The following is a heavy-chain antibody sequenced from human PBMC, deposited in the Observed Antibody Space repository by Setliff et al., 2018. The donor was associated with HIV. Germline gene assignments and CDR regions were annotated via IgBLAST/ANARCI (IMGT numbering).Heavy chain of an antibody. V-gene: IGHV1-8*02. Sequence: ASVKVSCKASGYTFTGYYMHWVRQAPGQGLEWMGWMNPNSGNTGYAQKFQGRVTMTGNTSISTAYMELSSLRSEDTAVYYCARGGGGYYYVGAVDIWGQGTVVTVSS. CDR3: ARGGGGYYYVGAVDI. CDR2: MNPNSGNT. CDR1: GYTFTGYY. D-gene: IGHD3-22*01. J-gene: IGHJ3*02.